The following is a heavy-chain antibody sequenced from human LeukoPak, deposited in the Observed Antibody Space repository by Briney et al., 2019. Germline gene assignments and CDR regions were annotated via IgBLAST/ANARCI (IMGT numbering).Heavy chain of an antibody. CDR3: AKDYGDYAYYFHY. D-gene: IGHD4-17*01. CDR2: ISGSGYST. V-gene: IGHV3-23*01. Sequence: PGGSLRLSCAASGFTFSNYAMTWVRQAPGKGLEWVSVISGSGYSTYYADSVKGRFTISRDNSKNTLYLQTNSLRAEDTAVYYCAKDYGDYAYYFHYWGQGTLVTVSS. J-gene: IGHJ4*02. CDR1: GFTFSNYA.